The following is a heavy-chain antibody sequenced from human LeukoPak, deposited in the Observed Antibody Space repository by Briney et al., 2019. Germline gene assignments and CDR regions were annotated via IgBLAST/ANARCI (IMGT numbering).Heavy chain of an antibody. CDR3: ARDIIGATDTSDAFDI. J-gene: IGHJ3*02. Sequence: SQTLSLTCSVSGGSISHSNYFWSWVRQPPGKGLEWIAYILYSGTAYYNPSLESRVTMSVDTSKNQFFLKMSSVTAADTAVYYCARDIIGATDTSDAFDIWGQGTMVTVSS. CDR2: ILYSGTA. D-gene: IGHD6-13*01. CDR1: GGSISHSNYF. V-gene: IGHV4-30-4*08.